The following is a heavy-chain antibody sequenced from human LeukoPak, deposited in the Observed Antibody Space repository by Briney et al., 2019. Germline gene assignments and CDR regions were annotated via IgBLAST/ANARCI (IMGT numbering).Heavy chain of an antibody. D-gene: IGHD3-9*01. CDR3: ARGSSYYDILTGYYSSGY. J-gene: IGHJ4*02. CDR2: IYYSGST. CDR1: GGSISSSSYY. Sequence: SETLSLTCTVSGGSISSSSYYWGWIRQPPGKGLEWIGSIYYSGSTNYNPSLKSRVTMSVDTSKNQFSLKLSSVTAADTAVYYCARGSSYYDILTGYYSSGYWGQGTLVTVSS. V-gene: IGHV4-39*07.